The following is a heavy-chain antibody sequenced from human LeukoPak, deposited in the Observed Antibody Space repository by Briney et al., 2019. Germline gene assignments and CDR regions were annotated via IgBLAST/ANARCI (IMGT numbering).Heavy chain of an antibody. Sequence: TSETLSITCAVTGGSISSTNWWSWVRQPPGKGLEWIGEIYHSGSTNYNPSLKSRVTISVDKSKNQFSLKVSSVTAADTAVYYCARNVDTAMVTAYWGQGTLVTVSS. CDR2: IYHSGST. V-gene: IGHV4-4*02. D-gene: IGHD5-18*01. CDR1: GGSISSTNW. J-gene: IGHJ4*02. CDR3: ARNVDTAMVTAY.